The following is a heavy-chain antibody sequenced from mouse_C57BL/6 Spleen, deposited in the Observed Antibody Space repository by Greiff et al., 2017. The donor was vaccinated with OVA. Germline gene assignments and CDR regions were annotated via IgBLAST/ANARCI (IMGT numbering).Heavy chain of an antibody. V-gene: IGHV3-6*01. D-gene: IGHD2-4*01. CDR3: ARGGELYDYDGYFDV. J-gene: IGHJ1*03. CDR2: ISYDGSN. Sequence: ESGPGLVKPSQSLSLTCSVTGYSITSGYYWNWIRQFPGNKLEWMGYISYDGSNNYNPSLKNRISITRDTSKNQFFLKLNSVTTEDTATYYCARGGELYDYDGYFDVWGTGTTVTVSS. CDR1: GYSITSGYY.